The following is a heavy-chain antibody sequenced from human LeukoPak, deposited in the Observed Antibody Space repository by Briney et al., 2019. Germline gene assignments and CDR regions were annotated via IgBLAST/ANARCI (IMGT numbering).Heavy chain of an antibody. CDR1: GGSISSGGYY. Sequence: SQTLSLTCTVSGGSISSGGYYWSWIRQHPGKGLEWIGYIYYSGSTYYNPSPKSRVTISVDTSKNQFSLKLSSVTAADTAVYYCARATLAGTSHFDYWGQGTLVTVSS. CDR3: ARATLAGTSHFDY. CDR2: IYYSGST. D-gene: IGHD6-13*01. V-gene: IGHV4-31*03. J-gene: IGHJ4*02.